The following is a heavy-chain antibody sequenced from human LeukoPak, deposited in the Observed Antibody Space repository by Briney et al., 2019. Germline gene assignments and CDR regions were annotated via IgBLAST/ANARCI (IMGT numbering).Heavy chain of an antibody. V-gene: IGHV3-30-3*01. CDR1: GFTFSSYA. J-gene: IGHJ4*02. D-gene: IGHD6-19*01. CDR3: ARDNHGDSSGWTYFDY. Sequence: GGSLRLSCAASGFTFSSYAMHWVRQAPGKGLEWVAVISYDGSNKYYADSVEGRFTISRDNSKNTLYLQMNSLRAEDTAVYYCARDNHGDSSGWTYFDYWGQGTLVTVSS. CDR2: ISYDGSNK.